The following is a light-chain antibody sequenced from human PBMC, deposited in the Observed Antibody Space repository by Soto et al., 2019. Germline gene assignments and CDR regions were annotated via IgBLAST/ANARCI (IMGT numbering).Light chain of an antibody. Sequence: DIQMTQSPSTLSSSLVDLVTITCRASQSLGNWLAWYQQKPGKAPKLLIYDASTLESGVPSRFSGSGSGTDFTLTISSLQPEDFATYYCQQSYSTPRTFGQGTKVDIK. CDR1: QSLGNW. CDR3: QQSYSTPRT. CDR2: DAS. J-gene: IGKJ1*01. V-gene: IGKV1-39*01.